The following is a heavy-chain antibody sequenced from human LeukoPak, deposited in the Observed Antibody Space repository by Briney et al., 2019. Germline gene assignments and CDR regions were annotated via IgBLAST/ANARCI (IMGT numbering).Heavy chain of an antibody. V-gene: IGHV5-51*01. CDR2: IYPGDSDT. CDR3: ARPMWGYDSSGYYPTPGAFDI. J-gene: IGHJ3*02. D-gene: IGHD3-22*01. Sequence: GESLKISCKGSGYSFTSYWIGWVRQMPGKGLEWMGIIYPGDSDTRYSPSFQGQVTISADKSISTAYLQWSSLKASDTAMYYWARPMWGYDSSGYYPTPGAFDIWGQGTMVTVSS. CDR1: GYSFTSYW.